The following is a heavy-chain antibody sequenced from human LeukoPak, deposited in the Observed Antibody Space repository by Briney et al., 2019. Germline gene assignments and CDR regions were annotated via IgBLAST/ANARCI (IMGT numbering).Heavy chain of an antibody. V-gene: IGHV4-39*01. D-gene: IGHD4-17*01. CDR1: GGSISSSSYY. J-gene: IGHJ5*02. Sequence: SETLSLTCTVSGGSISSSSYYWGWIRQPPGKGLEWIGNVYYSGSTYYNPSLKSRVPISVDTSKNQFSLKLSSVTAADTAVYYCARHDYGAKWFDPWGQGTLVTVSS. CDR2: VYYSGST. CDR3: ARHDYGAKWFDP.